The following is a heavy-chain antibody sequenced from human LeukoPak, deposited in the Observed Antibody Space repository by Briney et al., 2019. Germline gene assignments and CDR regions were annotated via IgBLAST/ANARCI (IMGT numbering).Heavy chain of an antibody. CDR3: ARGNCSSTSCYGYYYYYHMDV. D-gene: IGHD2-2*01. Sequence: SVKVSCKASGGTFSSYAISWVRQAPGQGLEWMGGIIPIFGTANYAQKFQGRVTITTDESTSTAYMELSSLRSEDTAVYYCARGNCSSTSCYGYYYYYHMDVWGKGTTVTVSS. J-gene: IGHJ6*03. CDR2: IIPIFGTA. CDR1: GGTFSSYA. V-gene: IGHV1-69*05.